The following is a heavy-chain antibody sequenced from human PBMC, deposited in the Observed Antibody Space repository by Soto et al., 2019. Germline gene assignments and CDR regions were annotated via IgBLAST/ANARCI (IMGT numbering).Heavy chain of an antibody. D-gene: IGHD3-9*01. CDR3: ARVSFGNIYDRYGPQIPLGL. J-gene: IGHJ1*01. V-gene: IGHV3-7*02. CDR2: IKQDGSEK. Sequence: GGSLRLSCAASGFTLSSYWMSWVRQAPGKGLEWVANIKQDGSEKYYVDSVKGQFTISRDNSKNSLYLQMNSLREEDTAMYYCARVSFGNIYDRYGPQIPLGLWGQGTPVTVSS. CDR1: GFTLSSYW.